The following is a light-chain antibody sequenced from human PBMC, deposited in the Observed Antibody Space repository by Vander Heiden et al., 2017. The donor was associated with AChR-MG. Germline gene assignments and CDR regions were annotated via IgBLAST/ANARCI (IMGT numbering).Light chain of an antibody. V-gene: IGKV2D-29*02. CDR2: EVS. Sequence: DIVMTQTPLSLSVTPGQPASISCKSSQSLLHSDGKTYLYWYLQKPGQSPQLLICEVSNRFSGVPDRFSGSGSGTDFTLKISRVEAEDVGVYYCMQSIQLLITFGQGTRLEIK. CDR1: QSLLHSDGKTY. J-gene: IGKJ5*01. CDR3: MQSIQLLIT.